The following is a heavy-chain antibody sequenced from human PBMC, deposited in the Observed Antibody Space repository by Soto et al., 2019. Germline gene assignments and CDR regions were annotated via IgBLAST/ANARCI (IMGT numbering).Heavy chain of an antibody. CDR2: IWFDGSNE. J-gene: IGHJ4*02. CDR1: GFTFSSYG. D-gene: IGHD6-19*01. CDR3: ARDRSRAWYYYFDS. Sequence: QVQLVESGGGVVQPGRSLRLSCAASGFTFSSYGMHWVCQAPGKGLEWVALIWFDGSNEYYADSVKGRFTISRDNSENTLHLQMNSLRAEDTAVYYCARDRSRAWYYYFDSWGQGTLVTVSS. V-gene: IGHV3-33*01.